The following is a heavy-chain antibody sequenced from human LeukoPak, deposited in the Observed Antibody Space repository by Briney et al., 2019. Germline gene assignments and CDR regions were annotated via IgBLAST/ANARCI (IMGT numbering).Heavy chain of an antibody. CDR3: GKGRVSD. Sequence: GGSLRLSCAASGFTFNTQDMRWVRQAPGKGLEWVSSITIAGGTFYADTVRGRFTISRDNSKNTLDLQMNSLRVEDTAVYYCGKGRVSDWGQGTLVTVSS. CDR2: ITIAGGT. D-gene: IGHD6-19*01. V-gene: IGHV3-23*01. J-gene: IGHJ4*02. CDR1: GFTFNTQD.